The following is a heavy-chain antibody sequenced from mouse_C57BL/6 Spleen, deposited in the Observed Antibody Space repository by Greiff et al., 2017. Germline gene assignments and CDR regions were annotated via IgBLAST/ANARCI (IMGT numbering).Heavy chain of an antibody. CDR2: IYPGDGDT. V-gene: IGHV1-82*01. D-gene: IGHD1-1*01. J-gene: IGHJ2*01. CDR1: GYAFSSSW. Sequence: QVQLKESGPELVKPGASVKISCKASGYAFSSSWMNWVKQRPGKGLEWIGRIYPGDGDTNYKGKFKGKATLTADKSSSTAYMQLSSLTSEDSAVYFCARSYGVDYWGQGTTLTVSS. CDR3: ARSYGVDY.